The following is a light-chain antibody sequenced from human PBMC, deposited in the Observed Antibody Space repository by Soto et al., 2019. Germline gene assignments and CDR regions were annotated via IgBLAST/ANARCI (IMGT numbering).Light chain of an antibody. Sequence: EIVLTQSPGTLSLSPGERATLSCRASQSVRSSYLAWYQQKLGQAPRLLIYGVSNRATGIPDRFSGSGSGTDFTLTIRRLESEDFAVYYCQQYCTSPRTFGQGTKVEIK. V-gene: IGKV3-20*01. J-gene: IGKJ1*01. CDR2: GVS. CDR1: QSVRSSY. CDR3: QQYCTSPRT.